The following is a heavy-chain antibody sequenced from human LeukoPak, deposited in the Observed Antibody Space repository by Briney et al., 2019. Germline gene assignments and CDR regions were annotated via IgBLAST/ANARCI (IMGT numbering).Heavy chain of an antibody. J-gene: IGHJ3*02. CDR3: ARGGGSSTAIDAFDI. V-gene: IGHV1-69*01. Sequence: SVKVSCKASGGTFSSYAISWVRQAPGQGLERMGGIIPIFGTANYAQKFQGRVTITADESTSTAYMELSSLRSEDTAVYYCARGGGSSTAIDAFDIWGQGTMVTVSS. CDR1: GGTFSSYA. D-gene: IGHD1-26*01. CDR2: IIPIFGTA.